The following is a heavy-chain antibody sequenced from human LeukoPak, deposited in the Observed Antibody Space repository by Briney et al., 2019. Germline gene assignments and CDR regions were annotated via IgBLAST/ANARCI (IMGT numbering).Heavy chain of an antibody. CDR1: GFTFSSYS. CDR3: ARDRWFDP. V-gene: IGHV3-21*01. J-gene: IGHJ5*02. CDR2: ISSSSSYI. Sequence: GGSLRLSCAASGFTFSSYSMNWVRQAPGKGLEWVSSISSSSSYIYHADSVKGRFTISRDNAKNSLYLQMNSLRAEDTAVYYCARDRWFDPWGQGTLVTVSS.